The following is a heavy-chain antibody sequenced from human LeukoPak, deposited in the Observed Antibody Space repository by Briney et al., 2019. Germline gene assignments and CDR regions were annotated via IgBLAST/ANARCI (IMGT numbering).Heavy chain of an antibody. D-gene: IGHD5-24*01. CDR3: VRDGDDFNFDY. CDR1: GFTFRSYW. V-gene: IGHV3-74*01. J-gene: IGHJ4*02. Sequence: GGSLRLSRAAAGFTFRSYWMHCVRQAPGKRLEWVSRVIRDGSFTNYADSVKGPFNISRDNLKNKLYLQMSSLRAEAPGVYFCVRDGDDFNFDYWGQGSLVTVSS. CDR2: VIRDGSFT.